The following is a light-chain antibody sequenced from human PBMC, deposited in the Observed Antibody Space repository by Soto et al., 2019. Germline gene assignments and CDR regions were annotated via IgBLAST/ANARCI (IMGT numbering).Light chain of an antibody. CDR3: QMYNTAPQT. J-gene: IGKJ1*01. Sequence: DIQMTQSPSSLSASVGDRVTITCRASQGIIDYLAWYQQKPGKAPKLLIYAASTLQSGVPYRFSGSGSGPDFTLTISGLQPDDVATYFCQMYNTAPQTFGQGTKVEIK. CDR1: QGIIDY. V-gene: IGKV1-27*01. CDR2: AAS.